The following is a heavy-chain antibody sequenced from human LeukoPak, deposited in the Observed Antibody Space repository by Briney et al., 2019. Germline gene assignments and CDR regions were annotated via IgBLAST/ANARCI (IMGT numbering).Heavy chain of an antibody. V-gene: IGHV3-20*04. J-gene: IGHJ4*02. CDR1: GFTFDDYG. CDR3: AKDDGYGYVDY. CDR2: INWNGGST. Sequence: GGSLRLSCAASGFTFDDYGMSWVRQAPGKGLEWVSGINWNGGSTGYADSVKGRFTISRDNSKNTLYLQMNSLRAEDTAVYYCAKDDGYGYVDYWGQGTLVTVSS. D-gene: IGHD5-18*01.